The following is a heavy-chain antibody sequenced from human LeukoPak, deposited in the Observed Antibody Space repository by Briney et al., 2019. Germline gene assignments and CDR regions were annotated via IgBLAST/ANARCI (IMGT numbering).Heavy chain of an antibody. V-gene: IGHV1-18*01. Sequence: ASVKVSCKASGYTFTSYGISWVRQAPGQGLEWMGWISAYNGNTNYAQKLQDRVTMTRDTSTSTVYMELSSLRSEDTAVYYCAREGRYSSSWSPDSHYYYYMDVWGKGTTVTVSS. J-gene: IGHJ6*03. CDR3: AREGRYSSSWSPDSHYYYYMDV. CDR1: GYTFTSYG. CDR2: ISAYNGNT. D-gene: IGHD6-13*01.